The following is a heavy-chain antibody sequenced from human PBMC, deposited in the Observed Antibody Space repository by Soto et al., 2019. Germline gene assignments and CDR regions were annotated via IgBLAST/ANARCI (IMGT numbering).Heavy chain of an antibody. CDR1: RYSFTNYW. Sequence: EVQLVQSGAEVKKPGESLKISCKGSRYSFTNYWIAWVRQMPGKGLEWLGIIYPGDSDSRYSPSFQGQVTISADKSISTAYLQGSSLKASDTAICYCARPRSGSYRLDYYGMDVWGQGTTVTVSS. V-gene: IGHV5-51*01. CDR2: IYPGDSDS. D-gene: IGHD3-10*01. CDR3: ARPRSGSYRLDYYGMDV. J-gene: IGHJ6*02.